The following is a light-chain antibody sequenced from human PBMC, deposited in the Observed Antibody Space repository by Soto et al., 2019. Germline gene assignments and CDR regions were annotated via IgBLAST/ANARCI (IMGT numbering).Light chain of an antibody. Sequence: DIQMTQSPSSLSASVGDRVTITCRASQSISSYFNWYQQKPGKAPKLLIYAASNLQSGVPSRFSGSGSGTNFTLTINSLQPEDFATYYCQQNYSTPPTFGQGTKVEIK. CDR1: QSISSY. CDR3: QQNYSTPPT. J-gene: IGKJ2*01. CDR2: AAS. V-gene: IGKV1-39*01.